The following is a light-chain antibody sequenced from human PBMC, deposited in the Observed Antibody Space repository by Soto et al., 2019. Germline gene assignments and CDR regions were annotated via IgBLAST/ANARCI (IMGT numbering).Light chain of an antibody. V-gene: IGKV1-39*01. CDR2: ATS. J-gene: IGKJ2*01. CDR3: QETFTTRRT. Sequence: DIQVTQSPSSLSASVGDRVTITCRASQTISTYLNWYQQKPGKAPKLLIYATSSLQSGVPSRFSGSGSETDFTLTISSLQPEDFASYFYQETFTTRRTFGQGTKVDIK. CDR1: QTISTY.